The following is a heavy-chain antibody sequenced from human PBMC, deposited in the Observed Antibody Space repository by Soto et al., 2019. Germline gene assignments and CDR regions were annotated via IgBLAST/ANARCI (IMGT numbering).Heavy chain of an antibody. CDR3: ARDPLLIRGPSGRMGGYFDF. CDR2: IWYDGTNA. Sequence: QVQLVQSGGGVVQPGKSLRLSCAVSGLTFSDFGMHWVRQAPGKGLEWVAVIWYDGTNAYYADSVKGRFSVSRDNSENTLYLEMNSLRAEDTAVYFCARDPLLIRGPSGRMGGYFDFWGQGDPVTVSS. V-gene: IGHV3-33*01. J-gene: IGHJ4*02. D-gene: IGHD3-10*01. CDR1: GLTFSDFG.